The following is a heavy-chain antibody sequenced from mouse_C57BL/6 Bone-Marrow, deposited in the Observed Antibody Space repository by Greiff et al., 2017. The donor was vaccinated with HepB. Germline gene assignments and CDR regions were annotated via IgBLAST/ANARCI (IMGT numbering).Heavy chain of an antibody. Sequence: EVKLMESGGGLVQPGESLKLSCESNEYEFPSHDMSWVRKTPEKRLELVAAINSDGGSTYYPDTMERRFIISRDNTKKTLYLQMSSLRSEDTALYYCARRLSTMITFYAMDYWGQGTSVTVSS. CDR1: EYEFPSHD. CDR3: ARRLSTMITFYAMDY. J-gene: IGHJ4*01. CDR2: INSDGGST. V-gene: IGHV5-2*01. D-gene: IGHD2-4*01.